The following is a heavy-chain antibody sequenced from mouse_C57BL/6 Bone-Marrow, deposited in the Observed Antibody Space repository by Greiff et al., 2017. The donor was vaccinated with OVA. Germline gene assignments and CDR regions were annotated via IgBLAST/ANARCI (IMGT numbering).Heavy chain of an antibody. CDR1: GFTFSDYG. J-gene: IGHJ1*03. D-gene: IGHD2-3*01. CDR3: ARKAYDGYWYFDV. CDR2: ISSGSSTI. V-gene: IGHV5-17*01. Sequence: EVKLVESGGGLVKPGGSLKLSCAASGFTFSDYGMHWVRQAPEKGLAWVAYISSGSSTIYYADTVKGRFTISRDNAKNTLFLQMTSLRSEDTAMYYCARKAYDGYWYFDVWGTGTTVTVSS.